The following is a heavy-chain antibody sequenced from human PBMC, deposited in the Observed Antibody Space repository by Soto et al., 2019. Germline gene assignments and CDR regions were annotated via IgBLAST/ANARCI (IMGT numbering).Heavy chain of an antibody. Sequence: QVKLQQWGAGLFKTAETLSLTCAVYGGSFSGYYWSWIRQPPGKGLEWIGEINHSGFANYNPALKSRVTMSAETSMNQFSLKLSSGTAATTAVHYCARSPLDRSDCTNPRYFDSWGQGPLITVAS. D-gene: IGHD2-8*01. V-gene: IGHV4-34*01. CDR2: INHSGFA. CDR1: GGSFSGYY. J-gene: IGHJ4*02. CDR3: ARSPLDRSDCTNPRYFDS.